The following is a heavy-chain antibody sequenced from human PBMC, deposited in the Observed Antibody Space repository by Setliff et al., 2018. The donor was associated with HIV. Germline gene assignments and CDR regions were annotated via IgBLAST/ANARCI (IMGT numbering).Heavy chain of an antibody. V-gene: IGHV3-11*05. CDR3: AREVTSFEAFDL. D-gene: IGHD3-9*01. J-gene: IGHJ4*01. CDR1: GFTFSDHY. Sequence: PGGSLRLSCAASGFTFSDHYMNWVRQAPGKGLEWVSYISKSGDYSNYADSVRGRFTISRDNAKNSLYLQMSSLRAEDTAVYYCAREVTSFEAFDLWGQGNPGHRLL. CDR2: ISKSGDYS.